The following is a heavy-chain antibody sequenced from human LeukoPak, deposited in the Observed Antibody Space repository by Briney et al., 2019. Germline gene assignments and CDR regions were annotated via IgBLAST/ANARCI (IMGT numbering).Heavy chain of an antibody. Sequence: ASVKVSCKASGYTFTSYYMHWVRQAPGQGLEWMGIINPSGGSTSYAQKFQGRVTMTRDMSTSTVYMELSRLRSDDTAVYYCARDAFPYYDSSGFPNDYWGQGTLVTVSS. J-gene: IGHJ4*02. D-gene: IGHD3-22*01. CDR2: INPSGGST. V-gene: IGHV1-46*01. CDR3: ARDAFPYYDSSGFPNDY. CDR1: GYTFTSYY.